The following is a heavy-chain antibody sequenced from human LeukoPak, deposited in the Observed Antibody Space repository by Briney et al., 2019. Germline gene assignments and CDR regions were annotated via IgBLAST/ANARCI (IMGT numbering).Heavy chain of an antibody. J-gene: IGHJ4*02. D-gene: IGHD5-24*01. Sequence: YIYYSGSTNYNPSLKSRVTISVDTSKNQFSLKLSSVTAADTAVYYCARLTRDGYNWVFDYWGQGTLVTVSS. V-gene: IGHV4-59*08. CDR3: ARLTRDGYNWVFDY. CDR2: IYYSGST.